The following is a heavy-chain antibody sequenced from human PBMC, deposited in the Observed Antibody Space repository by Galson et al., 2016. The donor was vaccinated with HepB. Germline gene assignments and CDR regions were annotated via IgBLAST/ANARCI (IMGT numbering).Heavy chain of an antibody. J-gene: IGHJ5*02. V-gene: IGHV3-7*03. CDR3: VREGGRGGGSP. CDR2: IKQDGSEK. CDR1: GFTFTSYW. Sequence: SLRLSCAASGFTFTSYWMSWARQPPGRGLEWVANIKQDGSEKNYVDSVKGRFTISRDNAKNSLYLQMNSLRAEGTAVYYCVREGGRGGGSPWGQGALVTVSS. D-gene: IGHD3-16*01.